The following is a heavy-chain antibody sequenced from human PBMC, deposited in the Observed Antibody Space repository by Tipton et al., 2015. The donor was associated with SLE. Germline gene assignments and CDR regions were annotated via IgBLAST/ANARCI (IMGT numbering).Heavy chain of an antibody. Sequence: TLSLTCTVSGGSISYYYWSWIRQPAGKGLEWIGRIYTSGSTNYNPSLKSRVTISVDTSKNQFSLKLSSVTAADTAVYYCASLWATGGDYWGQGTLVTVSS. CDR3: ASLWATGGDY. CDR1: GGSISYYY. CDR2: IYTSGST. D-gene: IGHD7-27*01. J-gene: IGHJ4*02. V-gene: IGHV4-4*07.